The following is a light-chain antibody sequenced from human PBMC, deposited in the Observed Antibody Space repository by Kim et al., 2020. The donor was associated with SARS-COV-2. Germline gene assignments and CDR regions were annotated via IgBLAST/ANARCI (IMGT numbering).Light chain of an antibody. J-gene: IGKJ2*01. CDR3: LQYYDPPHT. CDR1: QSVLTTSHHKNY. CDR2: CAS. Sequence: TATINCNSRQSVLTTSHHKNYLGSYQQKPGQPPELLFYCASSRGSRIPDRFSGSGSGTDFTLTIISLHAEDVAVYSCLQYYDPPHTFGQGTKLEI. V-gene: IGKV4-1*01.